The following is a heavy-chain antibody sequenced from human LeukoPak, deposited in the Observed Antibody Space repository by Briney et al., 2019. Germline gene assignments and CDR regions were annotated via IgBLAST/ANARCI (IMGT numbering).Heavy chain of an antibody. CDR2: INWDGGGT. V-gene: IGHV3-43*01. CDR3: AKDLPYSSAWYDAFDV. CDR1: GLTYYEYT. Sequence: GGSLRLSCAASGLTYYEYTMHWVRQRPGKGLEWVSLINWDGGGTYYADSVKGRFTVSRDSNRKSLYLQVNSLRPEDTALYYCAKDLPYSSAWYDAFDVWGQGTMVTVSS. J-gene: IGHJ3*01. D-gene: IGHD6-19*01.